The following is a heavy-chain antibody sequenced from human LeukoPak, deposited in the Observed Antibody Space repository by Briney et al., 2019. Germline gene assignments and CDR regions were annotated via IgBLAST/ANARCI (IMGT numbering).Heavy chain of an antibody. V-gene: IGHV4-30-4*01. CDR3: ARDKEGYYDYVWGSYRSGYFDY. Sequence: SETLSLTCTVSGGSISSGDYYWSWIRQPPGTGLEWIGYIYYSGSTYYNPSLKSRVTISVDTSKNQFSLKLSSVTAADTAVYYCARDKEGYYDYVWGSYRSGYFDYWGQGTLVTVSS. D-gene: IGHD3-16*02. CDR1: GGSISSGDYY. CDR2: IYYSGST. J-gene: IGHJ4*02.